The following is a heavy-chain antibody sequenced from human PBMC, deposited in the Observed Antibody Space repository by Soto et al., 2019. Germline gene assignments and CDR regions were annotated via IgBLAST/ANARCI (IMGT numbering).Heavy chain of an antibody. V-gene: IGHV1-2*02. D-gene: IGHD1-26*01. CDR3: ARGGDTGSSDS. Sequence: QVHLVQSGAEVKKPGASVKVSCKASGYTFTGYFIHWVRQAPGQGLELMGWINPGNGATNYAQKFHGRVTLTRDTAINTAYMELNTVRSDDTAVYYCARGGDTGSSDSWGQGTLVTVSS. J-gene: IGHJ5*01. CDR2: INPGNGAT. CDR1: GYTFTGYF.